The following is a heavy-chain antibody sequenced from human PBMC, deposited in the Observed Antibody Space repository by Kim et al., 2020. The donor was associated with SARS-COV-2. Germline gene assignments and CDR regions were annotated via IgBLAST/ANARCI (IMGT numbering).Heavy chain of an antibody. CDR1: GGTFSSYA. D-gene: IGHD3-10*01. J-gene: IGHJ6*02. CDR3: ARSRRIMVRGVINYYYGMDV. Sequence: SVKVSCKASGGTFSSYAISWVRQAPGQGLEWMGGIIPIFGTANYAQKFQGRVTITADESTSTAYMELSSLRSEDTAVYYCARSRRIMVRGVINYYYGMDVWGQGTTVTVS. CDR2: IIPIFGTA. V-gene: IGHV1-69*13.